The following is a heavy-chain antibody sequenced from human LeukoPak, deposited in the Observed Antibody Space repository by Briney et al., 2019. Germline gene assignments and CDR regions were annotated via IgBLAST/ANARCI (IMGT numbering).Heavy chain of an antibody. D-gene: IGHD2-15*01. Sequence: GGSLRLSCAASGFTFSSYGMSWVRQAPGKGLEWVSAISGSGGSTYYADSVKGRFTISRDNSKNTLYLQMNSLRAEDTAVYYCAKDGLVVVVVAATNFDYWGQGTLVTVSS. V-gene: IGHV3-23*01. J-gene: IGHJ4*02. CDR1: GFTFSSYG. CDR3: AKDGLVVVVVAATNFDY. CDR2: ISGSGGST.